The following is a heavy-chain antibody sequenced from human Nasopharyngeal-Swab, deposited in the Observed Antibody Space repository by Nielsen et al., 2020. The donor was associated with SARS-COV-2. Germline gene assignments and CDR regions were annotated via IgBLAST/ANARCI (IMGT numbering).Heavy chain of an antibody. J-gene: IGHJ5*02. CDR2: IYTSGST. D-gene: IGHD3-10*01. CDR3: ARASSGLDWFGESNWFDP. Sequence: LRLSCTVSGGSISSGSYYWSWIRQPAGKGLEWIGRIYTSGSTNYNPSLKSRVTISVDTSKNQFSLKLSSVTAADTAVYYCARASSGLDWFGESNWFDPWGQGTLVTVSS. V-gene: IGHV4-61*02. CDR1: GGSISSGSYY.